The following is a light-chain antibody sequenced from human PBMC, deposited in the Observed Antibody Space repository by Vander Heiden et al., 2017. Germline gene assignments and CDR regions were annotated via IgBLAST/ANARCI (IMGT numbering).Light chain of an antibody. CDR1: QSLLFISNHENSNNKNA. Sequence: DIVMTQSPDSLAVSLGERATFNCRSSQSLLFISNHENSNNKNALAWYQHEAGQPPKLLISWAATRQSGVPDRFNGTGSGTDFTLTIRSLQAEDVAVYYCQQFYGTPYTFGRGTKLEIK. CDR3: QQFYGTPYT. V-gene: IGKV4-1*01. J-gene: IGKJ2*01. CDR2: WAA.